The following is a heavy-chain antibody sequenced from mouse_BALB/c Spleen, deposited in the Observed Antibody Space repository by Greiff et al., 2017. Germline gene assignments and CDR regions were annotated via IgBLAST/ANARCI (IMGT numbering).Heavy chain of an antibody. D-gene: IGHD1-2*01. J-gene: IGHJ2*01. CDR1: GYTFTSYW. Sequence: QVQLQQSGAELARPGASVKLSCKASGYTFTSYWMQWVKQRPGQGLEWIGAIYPGDGDTRYTQKFKGKATLTADKSSSTAYMQLSSLASEDSAVYYCARGITTATNFDYWGQGTTLTVSS. CDR2: IYPGDGDT. V-gene: IGHV1-87*01. CDR3: ARGITTATNFDY.